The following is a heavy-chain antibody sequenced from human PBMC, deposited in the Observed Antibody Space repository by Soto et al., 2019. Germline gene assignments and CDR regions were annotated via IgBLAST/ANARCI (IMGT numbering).Heavy chain of an antibody. Sequence: EVQLVESGGGLVKPGGSLRLSCAASGFTFSSYSMNWVRQAPGKGLEWVSSISSSSSYIYYADSVKGRFTISRDNAKNSLYLQMNSLRAEDTAVYYCARDPPPGYDHDYWGQGTLVPVSS. D-gene: IGHD5-12*01. CDR3: ARDPPPGYDHDY. J-gene: IGHJ4*02. CDR2: ISSSSSYI. V-gene: IGHV3-21*01. CDR1: GFTFSSYS.